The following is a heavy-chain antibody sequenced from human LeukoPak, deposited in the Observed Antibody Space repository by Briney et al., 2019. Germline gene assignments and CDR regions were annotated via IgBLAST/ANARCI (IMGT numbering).Heavy chain of an antibody. V-gene: IGHV4-59*01. CDR1: GGSISSYY. CDR2: IYYSGST. D-gene: IGHD3-3*01. CDR3: ARKYYDFWSGYYY. Sequence: SETLSLTCTVSGGSISSYYWSWIRQPPGKGLELIGYIYYSGSTNYNPSLKSRVTISVDTSKNQFSLKLSSVTAADTAVYYCARKYYDFWSGYYYWGQGTLVTVSS. J-gene: IGHJ4*02.